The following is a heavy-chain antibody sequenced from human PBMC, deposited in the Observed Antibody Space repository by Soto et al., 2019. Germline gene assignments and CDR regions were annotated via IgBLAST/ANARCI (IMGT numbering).Heavy chain of an antibody. J-gene: IGHJ6*02. D-gene: IGHD6-6*01. CDR1: GFTFSSYG. CDR2: ISYGGSNK. Sequence: QVQLVESVGGVVQPGRSLRLSCAASGFTFSSYGMHWVRQAPGKGMEWVAVISYGGSNKYYADSVQGRFTISRDNSKNKLYLQLNSLIAEATAVFYCAQYFAYSRSLYYYLYTMDVWGQGTTVTVSS. CDR3: AQYFAYSRSLYYYLYTMDV. V-gene: IGHV3-30*18.